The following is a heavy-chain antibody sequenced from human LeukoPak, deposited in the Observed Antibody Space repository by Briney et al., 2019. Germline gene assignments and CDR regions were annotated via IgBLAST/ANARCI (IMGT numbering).Heavy chain of an antibody. Sequence: ASVKVSCKASGYSLTTYYMHWVRQAPGQGLEWMGRINPNSGGTNYAQKFQGRVTMTRDTSISTAYMELSRLRSDDTAVYYCARDHNPYIPIDKFDTYNWFDPWGQGTLVTVSS. CDR1: GYSLTTYY. J-gene: IGHJ5*02. V-gene: IGHV1-2*06. D-gene: IGHD3-9*01. CDR3: ARDHNPYIPIDKFDTYNWFDP. CDR2: INPNSGGT.